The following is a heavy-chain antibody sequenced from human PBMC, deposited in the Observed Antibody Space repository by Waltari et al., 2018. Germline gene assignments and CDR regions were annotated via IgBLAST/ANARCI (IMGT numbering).Heavy chain of an antibody. V-gene: IGHV4-34*01. D-gene: IGHD3-3*01. CDR1: GASFSGHY. Sequence: QVQLQQWGAGLLKPSETLSLTSGVYGASFSGHYWRWIRQSPGKGREWIGEIKQSGSTNYNPSLKNRVTISGDTSKNQFSLKLSSVTAADTAVYYCARGPHCDDCWSGYYGQYFQHWGQGTLVTVSS. CDR2: IKQSGST. CDR3: ARGPHCDDCWSGYYGQYFQH. J-gene: IGHJ1*01.